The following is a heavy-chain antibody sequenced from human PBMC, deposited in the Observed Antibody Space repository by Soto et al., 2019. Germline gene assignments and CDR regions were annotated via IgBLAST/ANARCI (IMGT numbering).Heavy chain of an antibody. J-gene: IGHJ3*02. V-gene: IGHV4-30-4*01. CDR2: LYNSGST. CDR1: GGSISSGDYY. CDR3: ARVRHINAFDI. Sequence: QVQLQESGPGLVKPSQTLSLTCTVPGGSISSGDYYWSWIRQPPGKGLEWIGYLYNSGSTYYNPSLKSRVTISVDTSKKQISLKLSSVTAADTAVYYCARVRHINAFDIWGQGTMVTVSS. D-gene: IGHD1-20*01.